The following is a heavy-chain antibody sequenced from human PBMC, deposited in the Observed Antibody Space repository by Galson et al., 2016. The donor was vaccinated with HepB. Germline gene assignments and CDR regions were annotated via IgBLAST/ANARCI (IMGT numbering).Heavy chain of an antibody. CDR3: ARELVIIGTTHWFDP. V-gene: IGHV3-23*01. Sequence: SLRLSCAASGFPFSSYAMSWVRQAPGKGLEWVSAVSGSGFTTYYADSVRGRYIISRANSKNTLYLQINSLRADDTAVYYCARELVIIGTTHWFDPWGQGTRVTVSS. CDR2: VSGSGFTT. CDR1: GFPFSSYA. J-gene: IGHJ5*02. D-gene: IGHD3-3*01.